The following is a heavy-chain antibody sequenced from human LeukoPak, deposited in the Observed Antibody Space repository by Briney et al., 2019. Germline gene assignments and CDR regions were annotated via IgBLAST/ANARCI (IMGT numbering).Heavy chain of an antibody. Sequence: PSETLSLTCDVSGIPIDVGYWSWFRQPPGKGLQWIGQIYYTGTTNYNPSLTSRVTISIQVMKDTLSLTMTSVTAADTAVYYCAIKLSSGGYWGQGTLVTVSS. D-gene: IGHD3-22*01. J-gene: IGHJ4*02. V-gene: IGHV4-59*08. CDR1: GIPIDVGY. CDR2: IYYTGTT. CDR3: AIKLSSGGY.